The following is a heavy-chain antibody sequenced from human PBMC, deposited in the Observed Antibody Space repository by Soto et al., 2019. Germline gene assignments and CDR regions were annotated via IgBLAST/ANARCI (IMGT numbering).Heavy chain of an antibody. D-gene: IGHD3-3*02. Sequence: ASVKVSCKATGYTFSAYTMNWVRQAPGQSLEWMGWINAGSGNTKYSQNFQGRVSITRDTSASTVYMELTGLTSEDTAVYYCARDTETLGPRANDAIDIWGPGTMVTVSS. CDR3: ARDTETLGPRANDAIDI. CDR2: INAGSGNT. CDR1: GYTFSAYT. J-gene: IGHJ3*02. V-gene: IGHV1-3*01.